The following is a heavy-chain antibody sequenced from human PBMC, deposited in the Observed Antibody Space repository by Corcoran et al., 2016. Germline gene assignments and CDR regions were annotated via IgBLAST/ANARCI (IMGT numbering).Heavy chain of an antibody. V-gene: IGHV1-18*01. J-gene: IGHJ6*02. CDR2: ISAYNGNT. CDR3: AREGNCSSTSCKPYYYYGMDV. D-gene: IGHD2-2*01. CDR1: GSTFTSYG. Sequence: QVQLVQSGAEVKKPGASVKVSCKASGSTFTSYGISWVRQAPGQGLEWMGWISAYNGNTNYAQKLQGRVTMTTDTSTRTAYMERRSLRSDDTAVYYCAREGNCSSTSCKPYYYYGMDVWGQGTTVTVSS.